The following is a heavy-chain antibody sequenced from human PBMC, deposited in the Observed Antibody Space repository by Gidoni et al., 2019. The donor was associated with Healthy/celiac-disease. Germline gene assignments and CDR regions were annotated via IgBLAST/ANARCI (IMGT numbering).Heavy chain of an antibody. CDR1: GFTFSIYA. CDR2: ISGSGGST. V-gene: IGHV3-23*01. Sequence: EVHLLESGGGLVQPGGSLRLSCAASGFTFSIYAMSWVRQAQGKGLEWVSSISGSGGSTYYADSVKGRLTISRDNSKNTLYLQMNGLRAEDTAVYYCANPPSDCNSATCPEDYWGQGTLVTVSS. J-gene: IGHJ4*02. CDR3: ANPPSDCNSATCPEDY. D-gene: IGHD2-2*01.